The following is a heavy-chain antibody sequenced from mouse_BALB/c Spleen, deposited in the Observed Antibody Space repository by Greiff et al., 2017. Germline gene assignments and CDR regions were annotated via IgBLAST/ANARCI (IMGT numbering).Heavy chain of an antibody. V-gene: IGHV2-6-7*01. CDR3: ARDRRITTVVATDYAMDY. CDR1: GFSLTGYG. D-gene: IGHD1-1*01. CDR2: IWGDGST. Sequence: VMLVESGPGLVAPSQSLSITCTVSGFSLTGYGVNWVRQPPGKGLEWLGMIWGDGSTDYNSALKSRLSISKDNSKSQVFLKMNSLQTDDTARYYCARDRRITTVVATDYAMDYWGQGTSVTVSS. J-gene: IGHJ4*01.